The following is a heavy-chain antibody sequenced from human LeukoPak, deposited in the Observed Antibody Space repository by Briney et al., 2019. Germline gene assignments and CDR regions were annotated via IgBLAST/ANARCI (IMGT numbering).Heavy chain of an antibody. D-gene: IGHD3-10*01. J-gene: IGHJ6*03. CDR2: IIPIFGTA. V-gene: IGHV1-69*13. Sequence: SVKVSCKASGGTFSSYAISWVRQAPGQGLEWMGGIIPIFGTANYAQKFQGRVTITADESTSSAYMELSSLRSEDTAVYYCAGPGVTSNYYYYYMDVWGKGTTVTVSS. CDR3: AGPGVTSNYYYYYMDV. CDR1: GGTFSSYA.